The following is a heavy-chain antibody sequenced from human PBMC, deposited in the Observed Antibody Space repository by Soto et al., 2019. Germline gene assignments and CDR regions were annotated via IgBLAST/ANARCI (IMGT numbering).Heavy chain of an antibody. Sequence: PGGTLRLSCAASGFTFSSHAMTWVRQAPGKGLEWVSSISSSGGSTYYAKSVKGRFTISRDNSKNTLYLQTNSLRAEDTAVYYCAKGYFDYLQIDYWGQGALVTVSS. V-gene: IGHV3-23*01. J-gene: IGHJ4*02. CDR3: AKGYFDYLQIDY. CDR1: GFTFSSHA. CDR2: ISSSGGST. D-gene: IGHD3-9*01.